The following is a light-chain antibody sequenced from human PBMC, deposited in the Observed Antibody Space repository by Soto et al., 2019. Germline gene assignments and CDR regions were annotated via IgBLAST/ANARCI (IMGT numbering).Light chain of an antibody. CDR1: QDIGNF. Sequence: IQMTQSPSSVSAYVGDRFTISCRASQDIGNFLAWYQQKPGKAPKLLIYDASNLERGVPSRFSGSGTGTEYTFTISSLQAEDNGTYYCQQYENLPLTFGGGTKVDI. J-gene: IGKJ4*01. V-gene: IGKV1-33*01. CDR2: DAS. CDR3: QQYENLPLT.